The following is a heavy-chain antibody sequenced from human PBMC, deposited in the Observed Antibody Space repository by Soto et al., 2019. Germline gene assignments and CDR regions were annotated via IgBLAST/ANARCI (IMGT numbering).Heavy chain of an antibody. CDR2: VHHTGNT. Sequence: RQPPGKGLEWIGNVHHTGNTNYNASLKSRVTISLDTSNSDFSLHLTSVTAADTAVYYCARDLRPPGLAYFHLSGPGSL. V-gene: IGHV4-61*03. CDR3: ARDLRPPGLAYFHL. J-gene: IGHJ2*01. D-gene: IGHD2-8*02.